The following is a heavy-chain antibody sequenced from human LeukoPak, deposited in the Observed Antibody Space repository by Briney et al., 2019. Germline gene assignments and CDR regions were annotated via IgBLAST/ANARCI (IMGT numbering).Heavy chain of an antibody. Sequence: SVKVSCKASGGTFSNYPIIWVRPAPGRGLDWLGGIIPIYGTANYALMFQGRITLTAHESTATAYMELRSLTSDDPAMYFCATHTGGYNYWWFDIWGQGTLVSVSS. V-gene: IGHV1-69*01. CDR2: IIPIYGTA. J-gene: IGHJ5*02. CDR3: ATHTGGYNYWWFDI. CDR1: GGTFSNYP. D-gene: IGHD5-24*01.